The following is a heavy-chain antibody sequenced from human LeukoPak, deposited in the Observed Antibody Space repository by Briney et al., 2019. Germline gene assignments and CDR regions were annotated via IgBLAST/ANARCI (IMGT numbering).Heavy chain of an antibody. CDR3: PRDIGDFVSDF. Sequence: SETLSLTCTVSGGSIGSGYYWAWIRQPPGKGLEWIGSIHYGGTTHYNPSLQSRVTISADTSKNQFALDLRSVTAADMAVYYCPRDIGDFVSDFWGQGTLVTVSS. D-gene: IGHD2-21*02. CDR1: GGSIGSGYY. CDR2: IHYGGTT. J-gene: IGHJ4*02. V-gene: IGHV4-39*02.